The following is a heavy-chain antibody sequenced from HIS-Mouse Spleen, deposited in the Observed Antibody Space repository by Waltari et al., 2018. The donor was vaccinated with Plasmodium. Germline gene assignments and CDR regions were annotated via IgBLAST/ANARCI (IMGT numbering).Heavy chain of an antibody. Sequence: EVQLLESGGGLVQTGGSLRVSGAAVGFTFRSYARSWVRQAPGKGLEWFSAISGSGGRTYYADAVKGRFTISRDNSKNTLYLQMNSLRAEDTAVYYCAKVIAARDYWGQGTLVTVSS. CDR1: GFTFRSYA. CDR2: ISGSGGRT. V-gene: IGHV3-23*01. D-gene: IGHD6-25*01. CDR3: AKVIAARDY. J-gene: IGHJ4*02.